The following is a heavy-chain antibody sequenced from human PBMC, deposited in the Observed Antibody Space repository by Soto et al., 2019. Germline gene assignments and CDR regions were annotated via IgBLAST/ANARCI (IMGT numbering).Heavy chain of an antibody. D-gene: IGHD6-6*01. V-gene: IGHV3-30-3*01. Sequence: GGSLRLSCAASGFTFSTYALHWVRQAPGKGLEWVAVMSYDGSHKYFADSVKGRFSISRDNSKNTLYLQMNSLRVEDTAVYYCARDQRAARGNYYYGMDVWGQGTTVTVSS. CDR2: MSYDGSHK. CDR3: ARDQRAARGNYYYGMDV. CDR1: GFTFSTYA. J-gene: IGHJ6*02.